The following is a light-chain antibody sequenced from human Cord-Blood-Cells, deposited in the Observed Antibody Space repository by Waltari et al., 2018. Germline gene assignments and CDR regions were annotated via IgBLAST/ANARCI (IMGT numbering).Light chain of an antibody. J-gene: IGLJ1*01. CDR1: SRHVGGYNH. CDR2: DVS. Sequence: QSALTHPASVSGSPGQSIPISCTGPSRHVGGYNHVPRYQQHPGKAPNLMIYDVSNRPSGVSNRFSGSKSGNTASLTISGLQAEDEADYYCSSYTSSSTYVFGTGTKVTVL. V-gene: IGLV2-14*03. CDR3: SSYTSSSTYV.